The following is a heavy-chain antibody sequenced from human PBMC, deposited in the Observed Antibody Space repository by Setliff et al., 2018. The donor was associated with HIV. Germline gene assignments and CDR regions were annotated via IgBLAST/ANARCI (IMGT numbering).Heavy chain of an antibody. D-gene: IGHD2-15*01. CDR3: ARVEGYCDGVSCYSDYYGMDV. CDR1: GFSFNAFY. CDR2: INPNSGGT. V-gene: IGHV1-2*04. J-gene: IGHJ6*02. Sequence: ASVKVSCKASGFSFNAFYMHWVRQAPGQGLEYMGWINPNSGGTNYAQKFQGWVTMTSDSSISTAYMELSRLKSDDTAVYYCARVEGYCDGVSCYSDYYGMDVWGQGTTVTVTS.